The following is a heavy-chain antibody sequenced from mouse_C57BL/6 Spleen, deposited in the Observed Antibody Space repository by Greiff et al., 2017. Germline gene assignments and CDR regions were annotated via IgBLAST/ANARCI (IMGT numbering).Heavy chain of an antibody. CDR2: IDPEGGET. CDR3: AREDYSNSLFDY. Sequence: VQLQQSGAELVKPWASVKFSFSASGFNIKDYYMHWVKQRTEQGLEWIGRIDPEGGETKYAPKYQGKATITADTSSNTAYLQLSSLPSEDTTVYYCAREDYSNSLFDYWGQGTTLTVSS. D-gene: IGHD2-5*01. CDR1: GFNIKDYY. V-gene: IGHV14-2*01. J-gene: IGHJ2*01.